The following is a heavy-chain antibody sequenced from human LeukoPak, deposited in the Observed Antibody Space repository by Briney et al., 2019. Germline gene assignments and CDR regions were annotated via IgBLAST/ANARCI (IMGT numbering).Heavy chain of an antibody. CDR1: GYTFTSYA. J-gene: IGHJ4*02. Sequence: ASVKVSRKASGYTFTSYAMHWVRQAPGQRLEWMGWINAGNGNTKYSQKFQGRVAITRDTSASTAYMELSSLRSEDTAVYYCARGSSSYPYYFDYWGQGTLVTVSS. CDR2: INAGNGNT. V-gene: IGHV1-3*01. D-gene: IGHD6-13*01. CDR3: ARGSSSYPYYFDY.